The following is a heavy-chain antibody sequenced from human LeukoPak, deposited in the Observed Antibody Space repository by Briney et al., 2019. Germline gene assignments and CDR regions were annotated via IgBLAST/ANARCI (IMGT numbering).Heavy chain of an antibody. CDR3: ARHPHYYFDNSAR. CDR1: GDSVRTSNSY. D-gene: IGHD3-22*01. CDR2: MFYSGNT. V-gene: IGHV4-39*01. J-gene: IGHJ4*02. Sequence: SETLSLTCTVSGDSVRTSNSYWGWIRQPPGKGLEWIGSMFYSGNTYYNPSLKSRITISVATSKNQLSLRLSSVTAVDTAVYYCARHPHYYFDNSARWGQGTLVTVYS.